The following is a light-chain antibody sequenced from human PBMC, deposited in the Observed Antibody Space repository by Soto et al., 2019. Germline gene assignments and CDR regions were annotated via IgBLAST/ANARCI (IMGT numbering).Light chain of an antibody. CDR3: CSYAGTYTYV. V-gene: IGLV2-11*01. Sequence: QSVLTQPRSVSGSPGQSVTISCTGTSSDVGGYQYVSWYQQHPGKAPKLMIYDVTKRPSGVPDRFSGSKSGNTASLTISGLPADDEADYYCCSYAGTYTYVFGSGTKVTVL. CDR1: SSDVGGYQY. J-gene: IGLJ1*01. CDR2: DVT.